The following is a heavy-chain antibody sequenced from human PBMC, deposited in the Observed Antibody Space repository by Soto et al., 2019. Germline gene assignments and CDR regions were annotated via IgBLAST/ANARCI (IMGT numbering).Heavy chain of an antibody. CDR2: INAGNGNT. J-gene: IGHJ6*02. CDR1: GYTFTSYA. V-gene: IGHV1-3*01. CDR3: ARESKAPYYDILTGYYYYYYGMDV. Sequence: ASVKVSCKASGYTFTSYAMHWVRQAPGQRLEWMGWINAGNGNTKYSQKFQGRVTITRDTSASTAYMELSSLRSEDTAVYYCARESKAPYYDILTGYYYYYYGMDVWGQGTTVTVSS. D-gene: IGHD3-9*01.